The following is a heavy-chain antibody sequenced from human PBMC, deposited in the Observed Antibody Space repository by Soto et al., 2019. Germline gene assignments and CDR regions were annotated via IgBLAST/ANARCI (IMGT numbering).Heavy chain of an antibody. D-gene: IGHD6-13*01. CDR1: GGSISSGGYY. CDR2: IYYSGST. CDR3: ARGARRGGQQLVK. J-gene: IGHJ4*02. Sequence: QVQLQESGPGLVKPSQTLSLTCTVSGGSISSGGYYWSWIRQHPGKGLEWIGYIYYSGSTYYNPSLKSRVTISVDTSKHQFSLKLSSVTAADTAVYYCARGARRGGQQLVKWGQGTLVTVSS. V-gene: IGHV4-31*03.